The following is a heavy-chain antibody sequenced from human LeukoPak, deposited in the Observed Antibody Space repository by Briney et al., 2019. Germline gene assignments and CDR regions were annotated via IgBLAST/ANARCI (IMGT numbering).Heavy chain of an antibody. Sequence: GGSLRLSCAASGFTFSSYWMHWVRQAPGKGLVWVSRINSDGSSTSYADSVRGRFTISRDNAKNTLYLRMNSLRAEDTAVYYCARGVYYYDSSGYSNGNDYWGQGTLVTVSS. D-gene: IGHD3-22*01. CDR2: INSDGSST. V-gene: IGHV3-74*01. CDR3: ARGVYYYDSSGYSNGNDY. J-gene: IGHJ4*02. CDR1: GFTFSSYW.